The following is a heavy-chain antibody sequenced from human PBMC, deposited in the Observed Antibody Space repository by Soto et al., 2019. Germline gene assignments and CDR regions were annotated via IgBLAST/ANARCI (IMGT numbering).Heavy chain of an antibody. CDR3: ARHVVPAANYFAY. V-gene: IGHV4-30-2*01. J-gene: IGHJ4*02. Sequence: SETLSLTCAVSGGSISSGCYSWGWLRQPPGKGLEWIGYMYHSGSTNYNPSLKSRVTISVDTSKNQFSLKLSSVTVADTAVYYCARHVVPAANYFAYWGQGTPVTVSS. CDR2: MYHSGST. D-gene: IGHD2-2*01. CDR1: GGSISSGCYS.